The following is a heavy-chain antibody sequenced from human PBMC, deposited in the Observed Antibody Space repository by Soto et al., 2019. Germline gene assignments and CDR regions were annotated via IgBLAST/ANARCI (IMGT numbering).Heavy chain of an antibody. V-gene: IGHV5-51*01. Sequence: GESLKLSCKGSGYSFSSYWIGCVRQMPGKGLEWMGMIYPGDSDTRYSPSFQGQVTISADKSINTAYLQWSSLKASDTATYYCARSGGRPFDYWGQGTVVTVSS. CDR2: IYPGDSDT. CDR1: GYSFSSYW. CDR3: ARSGGRPFDY. J-gene: IGHJ4*02. D-gene: IGHD6-25*01.